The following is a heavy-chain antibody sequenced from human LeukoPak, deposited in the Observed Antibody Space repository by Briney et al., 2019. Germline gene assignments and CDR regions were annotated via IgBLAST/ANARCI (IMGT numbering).Heavy chain of an antibody. CDR2: INPSGGST. V-gene: IGHV1-46*01. J-gene: IGHJ4*02. CDR3: ARDGPTAAPFDY. Sequence: ASVKVSCKASGYRFTSYDMHWVRQAPGQGLEWMGIINPSGGSTSYAQRFQGRVAMTRDTSTSTVYMEVNSLTSEDTAVYFCARDGPTAAPFDYWGQGTLVTVSS. CDR1: GYRFTSYD. D-gene: IGHD2-2*01.